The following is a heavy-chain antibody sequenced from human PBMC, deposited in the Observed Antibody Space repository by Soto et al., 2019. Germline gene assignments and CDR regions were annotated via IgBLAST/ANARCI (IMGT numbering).Heavy chain of an antibody. D-gene: IGHD3-10*01. J-gene: IGHJ6*02. Sequence: GGSLRLSCAASGFTFSSYEMNWVRQAPGKGLEWVSYISSSGSTIYYADSVKGRFTISRDNAKNSLYLQMNSLRAENTAVYYCATENQESWSYYYGMDVWGQGTTVTVSS. CDR2: ISSSGSTI. CDR1: GFTFSSYE. V-gene: IGHV3-48*03. CDR3: ATENQESWSYYYGMDV.